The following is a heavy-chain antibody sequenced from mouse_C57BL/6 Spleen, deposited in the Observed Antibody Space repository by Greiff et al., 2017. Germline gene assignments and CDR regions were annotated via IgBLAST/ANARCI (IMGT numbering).Heavy chain of an antibody. J-gene: IGHJ1*03. CDR3: TLITTVVGYWYFDV. D-gene: IGHD1-1*01. CDR1: GFTFSNYW. Sequence: DVMLVESGGGLVQPGGSMKLSCVASGFTFSNYWMNWVRQSPEKGLEWVAQIRLKSDNYATHYAESVKGRFTISRDDSKSSVYLQMNNLRAEDTGIYYCTLITTVVGYWYFDVWGTGTTVTVSS. V-gene: IGHV6-3*01. CDR2: IRLKSDNYAT.